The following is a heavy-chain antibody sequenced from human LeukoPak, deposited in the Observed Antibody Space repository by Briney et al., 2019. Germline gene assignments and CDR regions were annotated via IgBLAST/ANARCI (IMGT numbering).Heavy chain of an antibody. J-gene: IGHJ4*02. CDR3: AKVVAPYRDYSDY. V-gene: IGHV3-11*01. D-gene: IGHD5-12*01. Sequence: GGSLRLSCAASGFTFSDYYMSWIRQAPGKGLEWVSYISSSGSTIYYADSVKGRFTISRDNAKNSLYLQMNSLRAEDTAVYYCAKVVAPYRDYSDYWGQGTLVTVSS. CDR2: ISSSGSTI. CDR1: GFTFSDYY.